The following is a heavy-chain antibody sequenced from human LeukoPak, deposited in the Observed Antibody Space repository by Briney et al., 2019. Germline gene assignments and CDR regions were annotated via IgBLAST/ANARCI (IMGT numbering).Heavy chain of an antibody. Sequence: SETLSLTCAVYGGSFSGYYWSWIRQPPGKGLEWIGEINHSGSTNYNPSLKSRVTISVDTSKNQFSLKLSSVTAADTAVYCCARVDYYGSGSYSPFDYWGQGTLVTVSS. J-gene: IGHJ4*02. CDR1: GGSFSGYY. CDR2: INHSGST. D-gene: IGHD3-10*01. V-gene: IGHV4-34*01. CDR3: ARVDYYGSGSYSPFDY.